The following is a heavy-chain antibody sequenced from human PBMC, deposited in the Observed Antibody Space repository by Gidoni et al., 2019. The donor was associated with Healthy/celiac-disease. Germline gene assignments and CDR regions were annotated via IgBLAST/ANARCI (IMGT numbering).Heavy chain of an antibody. CDR1: GGSISSSSYY. J-gene: IGHJ4*02. Sequence: QLQLQESGPGLVKPSETLSLTCTVSGGSISSSSYYWGWIRQPPGKGLEWIGSIYYSGSTYYNPSLKSRVTISVDTSKNQFSLKLSSVTAADTAVYYCARLSPLYCSSTSCYRITFDYWGQGTLVTVSS. V-gene: IGHV4-39*01. CDR2: IYYSGST. CDR3: ARLSPLYCSSTSCYRITFDY. D-gene: IGHD2-2*02.